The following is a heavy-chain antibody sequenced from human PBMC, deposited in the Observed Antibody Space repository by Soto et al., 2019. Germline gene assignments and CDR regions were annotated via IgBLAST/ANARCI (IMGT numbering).Heavy chain of an antibody. V-gene: IGHV3-48*02. Sequence: GGSLRLSCAASGFTFSSYSMNWVRRAPGKGLEWVSYISGLSSTIYYADSAMGRFTVSRDNAKNSLYLQMNSLRDEDAAVYYCARERADSWSFPFDFWGPGTLVTVSS. CDR2: ISGLSSTI. J-gene: IGHJ4*02. CDR3: ARERADSWSFPFDF. D-gene: IGHD1-26*01. CDR1: GFTFSSYS.